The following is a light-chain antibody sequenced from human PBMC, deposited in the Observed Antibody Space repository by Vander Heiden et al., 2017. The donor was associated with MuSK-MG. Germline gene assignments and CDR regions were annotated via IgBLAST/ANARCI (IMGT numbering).Light chain of an antibody. Sequence: DVAMTQSPLSLPVTLGQPAPIPCRSSQSLVYSDGNTYLNWFQQRPGQSPRRLIYKVSNRDSGVPDRFSGSGSGTDVTLKISRVEAEDVGVYYCRQGTHWPPYTFGQGTKLEIK. V-gene: IGKV2-30*01. CDR1: QSLVYSDGNTY. CDR3: RQGTHWPPYT. J-gene: IGKJ2*01. CDR2: KVS.